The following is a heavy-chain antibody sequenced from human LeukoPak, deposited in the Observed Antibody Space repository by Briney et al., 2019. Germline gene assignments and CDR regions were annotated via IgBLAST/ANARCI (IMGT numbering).Heavy chain of an antibody. Sequence: APVKVSCKASGYTFNSYYIIWVRQAPGQGLEWMGWVSAYNGHTNYARSLQGRVTMTTDASTTTAYMDLRSLRSDDTAMYYCARGDGESYRTGSFDYWGQGTMVTVSS. CDR3: ARGDGESYRTGSFDY. V-gene: IGHV1-18*01. J-gene: IGHJ4*02. D-gene: IGHD3-10*01. CDR1: GYTFNSYY. CDR2: VSAYNGHT.